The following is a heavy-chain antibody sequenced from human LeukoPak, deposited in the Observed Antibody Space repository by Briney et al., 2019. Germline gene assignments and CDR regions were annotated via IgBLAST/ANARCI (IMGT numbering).Heavy chain of an antibody. CDR3: ARGHGSFDY. CDR1: GFTSSGYW. D-gene: IGHD3-10*01. J-gene: IGHJ4*02. Sequence: GGSLRLSCVVSGFTSSGYWMTWARQAPGKGLEGVADVNHDGSEKHYVDSVKGRFTISRDNAKNSLYLQMNRPRAEDTAVYYCARGHGSFDYWGQGTLVTVSS. CDR2: VNHDGSEK. V-gene: IGHV3-7*01.